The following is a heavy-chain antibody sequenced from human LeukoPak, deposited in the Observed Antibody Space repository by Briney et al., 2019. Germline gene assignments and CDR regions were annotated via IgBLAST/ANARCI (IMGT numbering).Heavy chain of an antibody. J-gene: IGHJ4*02. CDR3: VRDKDLH. CDR1: GFTFG. CDR2: IRFDGSNK. V-gene: IGHV3-30*02. D-gene: IGHD2-15*01. Sequence: QTGGSLRLSCGASGFTFGMHWVRQAPGKGLEWVAFIRFDGSNKYYADSVKGRFTISRDNANNSLYLQMNSLRAEDTAVYYCVRDKDLHWGQGALVTVSS.